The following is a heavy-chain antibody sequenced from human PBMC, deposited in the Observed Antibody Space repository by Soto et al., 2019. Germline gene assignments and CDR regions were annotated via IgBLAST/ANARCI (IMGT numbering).Heavy chain of an antibody. CDR3: TRGTYGDYDY. CDR1: GFTFGTYT. CDR2: ISPNSNYI. D-gene: IGHD4-17*01. V-gene: IGHV3-21*01. Sequence: EVQVVESGGGLVKPGGSLRLSCAASGFTFGTYTMNWVRQAPGMGLEWVSSISPNSNYIYYAVSVQGRFTISRDNAKNSLYLQMNSLRTEDTALYYCTRGTYGDYDYWGQGALVTVSS. J-gene: IGHJ4*02.